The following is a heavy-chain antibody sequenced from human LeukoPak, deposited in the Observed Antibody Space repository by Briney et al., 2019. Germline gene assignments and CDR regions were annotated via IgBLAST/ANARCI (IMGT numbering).Heavy chain of an antibody. CDR3: ASSGYQTYYYGSGSFFDY. CDR1: GGSISSSSYY. D-gene: IGHD3-10*01. Sequence: PSETLSLTCTVSGGSISSSSYYWGWIRQPPGQGLEWIGSIYYSGSTYYNPSLKSRVTISVDTSKNHFSLKLSSVTAANTAVYYCASSGYQTYYYGSGSFFDYWGQGTLVTVSS. CDR2: IYYSGST. V-gene: IGHV4-39*01. J-gene: IGHJ4*02.